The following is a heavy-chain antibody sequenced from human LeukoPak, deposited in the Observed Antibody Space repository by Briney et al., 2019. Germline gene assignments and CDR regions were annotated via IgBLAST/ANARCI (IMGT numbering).Heavy chain of an antibody. CDR1: GYTFTGYY. CDR3: ARLERVGASYYYYYYGMDV. J-gene: IGHJ6*02. CDR2: INPNSGGT. V-gene: IGHV1-2*06. D-gene: IGHD1-26*01. Sequence: ASVKVSCKASGYTFTGYYMHWVRQAPGQGLEWMGRINPNSGGTNYAQKFQGRVTMTRDTSTSTVYMELSSLRSEDTAVYYCARLERVGASYYYYYYGMDVWGQGTTVTVSS.